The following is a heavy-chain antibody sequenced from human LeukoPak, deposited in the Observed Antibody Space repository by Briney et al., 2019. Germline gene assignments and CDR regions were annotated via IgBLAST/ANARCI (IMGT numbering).Heavy chain of an antibody. V-gene: IGHV1-18*01. CDR3: ASSITLANYYYYGMDV. CDR2: ISAYNGNT. CDR1: GYTLTTYG. J-gene: IGHJ6*02. Sequence: ASVKVSCKASGYTLTTYGISWVRQAPGQGLEWMGWISAYNGNTNYAQKLQGRVTMTTDTSTSTAYMELRSLRSDDTAVYYCASSITLANYYYYGMDVWGQGTTVTVSS. D-gene: IGHD3-10*01.